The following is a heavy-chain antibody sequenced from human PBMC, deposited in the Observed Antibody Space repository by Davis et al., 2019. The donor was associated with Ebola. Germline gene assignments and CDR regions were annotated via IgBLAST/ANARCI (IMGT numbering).Heavy chain of an antibody. CDR1: GYTFTSYD. J-gene: IGHJ5*02. D-gene: IGHD3-3*01. V-gene: IGHV1-8*01. CDR2: MNPNSGNT. Sequence: ASVKVSCKASGYTFTSYDINWVRQATGQGLEWMGWMNPNSGNTGYAQKFQGRVTMTRNTSISTAYMELSSLRSEDTAVYYCARTRRFLEWLPWFDPWGQGTLVTVSS. CDR3: ARTRRFLEWLPWFDP.